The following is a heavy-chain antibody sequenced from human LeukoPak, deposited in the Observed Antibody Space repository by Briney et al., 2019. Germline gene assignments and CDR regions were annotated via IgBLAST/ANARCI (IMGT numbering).Heavy chain of an antibody. CDR1: GGSISSYY. V-gene: IGHV4-4*07. D-gene: IGHD1-26*01. Sequence: SETLSLTCTVSGGSISSYYWSWIRQPAGKGLEWIGRIYTSGSTNYNPSLKSRVTMSVDTSKNQFSLKLSSVTAADTAVYYCARGTYSGSYFGFDYWGQGTLVTVSS. CDR2: IYTSGST. J-gene: IGHJ4*02. CDR3: ARGTYSGSYFGFDY.